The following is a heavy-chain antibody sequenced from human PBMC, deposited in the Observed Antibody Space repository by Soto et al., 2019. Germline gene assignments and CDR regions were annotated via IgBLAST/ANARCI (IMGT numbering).Heavy chain of an antibody. V-gene: IGHV3-30-3*01. Sequence: GGSLRLSCAASGFTFSSYAMHWVRQAPGKGLEWVAVISYDGSNKYYADSVKGRFTISRDNSKNTLYLQMNSLRAEDTAVYYCAWQEVEWFDPWGQGTLVTVSS. CDR1: GFTFSSYA. J-gene: IGHJ5*02. CDR2: ISYDGSNK. CDR3: AWQEVEWFDP.